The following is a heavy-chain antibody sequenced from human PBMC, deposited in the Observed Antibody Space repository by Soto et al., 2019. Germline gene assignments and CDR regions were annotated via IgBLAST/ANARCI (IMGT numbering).Heavy chain of an antibody. V-gene: IGHV3-30*18. CDR2: ISYDGSNK. CDR3: AKDLSLLVDY. D-gene: IGHD3-16*01. CDR1: GFTFSSYG. Sequence: QVQLVESGGGVVQPGRSLRLSCAASGFTFSSYGMHWVRQAPGKGLEWVAVISYDGSNKYYADSVKGRFTISRDNSKNPLYLQMNSLRAEDTAVYYCAKDLSLLVDYWGQGTLVTVSS. J-gene: IGHJ4*02.